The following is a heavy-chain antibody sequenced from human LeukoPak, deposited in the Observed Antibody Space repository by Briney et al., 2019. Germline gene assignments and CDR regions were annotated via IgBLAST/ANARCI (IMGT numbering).Heavy chain of an antibody. V-gene: IGHV4-59*11. J-gene: IGHJ4*02. CDR2: IYYSGST. CDR3: ATSSSFPYFDY. D-gene: IGHD6-6*01. CDR1: GGSISSHY. Sequence: SETLSLTCTVSGGSISSHYWSWIRQPPGKGPEWIGYIYYSGSTNYNPSLKSRVTISVDTSKNQFSLKLSSVTAADTAVYYCATSSSFPYFDYWGQGTLVTVSS.